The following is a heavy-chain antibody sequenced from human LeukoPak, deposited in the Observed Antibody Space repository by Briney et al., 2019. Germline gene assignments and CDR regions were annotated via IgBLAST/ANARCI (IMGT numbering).Heavy chain of an antibody. CDR3: ARCEGRSPKTAVDYYYYYYMDV. D-gene: IGHD2-15*01. CDR2: IIPIFGTA. J-gene: IGHJ6*03. Sequence: GASVKVSCKASGGTFSSYAISWVRQAPGQGLEWMGGIIPIFGTANYAQKFQGRVTITADKSTSTAYMELSSLRSEDTAVYYCARCEGRSPKTAVDYYYYYYMDVWGKGTTVTISS. V-gene: IGHV1-69*06. CDR1: GGTFSSYA.